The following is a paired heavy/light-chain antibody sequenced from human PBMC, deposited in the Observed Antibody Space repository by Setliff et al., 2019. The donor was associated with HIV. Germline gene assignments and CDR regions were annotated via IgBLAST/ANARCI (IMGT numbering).Light chain of an antibody. CDR2: RAS. CDR1: QTIGSW. V-gene: IGKV1-5*03. Sequence: DIQMTSSPSTLSASIGDRVSITCRASQTIGSWLAWYQQKPGKAPKLLIYRASTLESGVPSRFSGSGSGTEFTLTISSLQPDDLATYFCQHYNTSPLTFGGGTKVEIK. J-gene: IGKJ4*01. CDR3: QHYNTSPLT.
Heavy chain of an antibody. V-gene: IGHV3-23*01. Sequence: EVQLLESGGGLVQPGESLRLSCAASGFTFNDYAMTWVRQTPGKGLEWVSSISGSGIITYYADSVKGRFTISRDNSKNTLYLQMNSLRPDDTAVYFCAKRPSGPRAAAATPYYFDYWGQGTLVTVSS. CDR3: AKRPSGPRAAAATPYYFDY. CDR2: ISGSGIIT. D-gene: IGHD6-13*01. CDR1: GFTFNDYA. J-gene: IGHJ4*02.